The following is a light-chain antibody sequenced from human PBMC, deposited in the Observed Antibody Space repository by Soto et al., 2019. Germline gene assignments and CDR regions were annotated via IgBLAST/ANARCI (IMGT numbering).Light chain of an antibody. CDR1: SSNIGTNY. CDR2: RND. Sequence: QPVLTQPPSASGTPGQRVTISCSGSSSNIGTNYVYWYQQLPGAAPKLLIYRNDQRPSGVPDRFSGSKSGTSASLAISGLRSDDEADYYCAAWDDSVSSQGYAFGTGTKVTVL. CDR3: AAWDDSVSSQGYA. J-gene: IGLJ1*01. V-gene: IGLV1-47*01.